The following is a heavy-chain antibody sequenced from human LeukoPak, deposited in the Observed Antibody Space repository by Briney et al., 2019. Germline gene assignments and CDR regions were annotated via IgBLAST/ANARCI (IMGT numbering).Heavy chain of an antibody. Sequence: GGSLRLSCAASGFTFSSYSMSWFRQAPGKGLEWVGFIRSKAYGGTTEYAASVKGRFTISRDDSKSIAYLQMNSLKTEDTAVYYCTREYYDFWSGPSDYWGQGTLVTVSS. CDR2: IRSKAYGGTT. J-gene: IGHJ4*02. V-gene: IGHV3-49*03. CDR3: TREYYDFWSGPSDY. D-gene: IGHD3-3*01. CDR1: GFTFSSYS.